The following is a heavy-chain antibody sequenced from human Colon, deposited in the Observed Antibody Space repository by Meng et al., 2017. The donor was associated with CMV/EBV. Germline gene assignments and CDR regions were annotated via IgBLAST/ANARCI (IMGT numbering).Heavy chain of an antibody. J-gene: IGHJ4*02. CDR3: VRGGYSGTQTGGVQEY. Sequence: HGQLSESVPGLGKPSETLSLTCTVSGGFISTYYWSWIRQPAGEGLEWLGRISTNRNTDYNPSLHSRATIWLDTSNNQFSLKLTSVTAADTAVYYCVRGGYSGTQTGGVQEYWGQGTLVTVSS. V-gene: IGHV4-4*07. CDR1: GGFISTYY. D-gene: IGHD5-12*01. CDR2: ISTNRNT.